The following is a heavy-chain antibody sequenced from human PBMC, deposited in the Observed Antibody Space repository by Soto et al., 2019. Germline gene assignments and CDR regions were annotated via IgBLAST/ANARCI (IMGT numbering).Heavy chain of an antibody. CDR3: ARSPGGFTVATSFFDY. CDR1: GFSLSSKGMR. Sequence: SGPTLVNPTQTLTLTCTFSGFSLSSKGMRVSWIRQPPGKALEWLARIDWDDDKFYSPSLRTRLTISKDTSKNQVVLTMTNVDPKDTATYYCARSPGGFTVATSFFDYWGQGNLVTVSS. J-gene: IGHJ4*02. CDR2: IDWDDDK. D-gene: IGHD4-17*01. V-gene: IGHV2-70*04.